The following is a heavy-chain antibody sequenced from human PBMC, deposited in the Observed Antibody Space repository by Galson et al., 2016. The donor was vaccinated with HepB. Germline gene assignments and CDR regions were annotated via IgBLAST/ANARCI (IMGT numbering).Heavy chain of an antibody. CDR3: AKGREEGLSSGWDPFDY. Sequence: SLRLSCAASGFAFDDYAIHWVRQAPGKGLERVSVIGWNTATIGYADSVKGRFTISRDNAKNSVYLQMDSLRAEDTALYYCAKGREEGLSSGWDPFDYWGQGTLVTVSS. CDR2: IGWNTATI. D-gene: IGHD6-19*01. CDR1: GFAFDDYA. V-gene: IGHV3-9*01. J-gene: IGHJ4*02.